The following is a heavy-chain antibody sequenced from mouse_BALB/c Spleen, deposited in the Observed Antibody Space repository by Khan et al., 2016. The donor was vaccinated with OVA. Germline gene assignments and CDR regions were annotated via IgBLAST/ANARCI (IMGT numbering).Heavy chain of an antibody. Sequence: VELVESGPGLVAPSQSLSITCTVSGLSLTNYGISWIRQPPGKGLEWLGVIWGDGSTNYHSALISRLSINKDNSKSQVFLKLNSLQTDDTDTYYCASIYYRYGWFTYLGQVTLVTVSA. CDR1: GLSLTNYG. CDR3: ASIYYRYGWFTY. V-gene: IGHV2-3*01. D-gene: IGHD2-14*01. J-gene: IGHJ3*01. CDR2: IWGDGST.